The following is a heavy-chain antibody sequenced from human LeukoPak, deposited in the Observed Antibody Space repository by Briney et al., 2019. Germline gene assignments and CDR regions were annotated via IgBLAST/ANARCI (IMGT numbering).Heavy chain of an antibody. CDR2: IRSKAYGGTT. Sequence: GGSLRLSCAASGFTFSNYAMHWVRQAPGKGLGWVGFIRSKAYGGTTEYAASVKGRFTISRDDSKSIAYLQMNSLKTEDTAVYYCTRDLMEDYYGSGSLPSYYYYMDVWGKGTTVTISS. D-gene: IGHD3-10*01. CDR1: GFTFSNYA. V-gene: IGHV3-49*04. J-gene: IGHJ6*03. CDR3: TRDLMEDYYGSGSLPSYYYYMDV.